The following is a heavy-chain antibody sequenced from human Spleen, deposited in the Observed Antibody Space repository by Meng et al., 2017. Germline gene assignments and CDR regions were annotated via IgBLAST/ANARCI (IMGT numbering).Heavy chain of an antibody. J-gene: IGHJ3*02. V-gene: IGHV3-30*14. CDR1: GFTFSSYA. CDR3: AKCGYTYPHVFDI. CDR2: ISYDGSNK. D-gene: IGHD5-18*01. Sequence: GESLKISCAASGFTFSSYAMHWVRQAPGKGLEWVAVISYDGSNKYYADSARGRFTISRDNSKNTLYLQMNSLRPEDTAVYYCAKCGYTYPHVFDIWGLGTMVTVSS.